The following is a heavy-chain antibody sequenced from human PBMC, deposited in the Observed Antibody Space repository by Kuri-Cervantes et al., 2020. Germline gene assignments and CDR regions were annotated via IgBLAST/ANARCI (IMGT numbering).Heavy chain of an antibody. CDR3: ARDRSGTDDY. CDR2: SRNKANSYTP. Sequence: GESLKISCAASGFTFSNAWMSWVRQAPGKGLEWVGRSRNKANSYTPEYAASVKGRFTISRDDSKNSLYLQMNSLKTEDTAVYYCARDRSGTDDYWGQGTPVTVSS. J-gene: IGHJ4*02. V-gene: IGHV3-72*01. D-gene: IGHD1-26*01. CDR1: GFTFSNAW.